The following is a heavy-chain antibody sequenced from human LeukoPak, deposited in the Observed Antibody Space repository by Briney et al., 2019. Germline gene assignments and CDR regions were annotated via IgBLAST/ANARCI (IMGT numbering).Heavy chain of an antibody. CDR1: GGSFSGYY. V-gene: IGHV4-34*01. CDR3: ARGDCSSTSCPYNWFDP. CDR2: INHSRST. D-gene: IGHD2-2*01. Sequence: PSETLSLTCAVYGGSFSGYYWSWIRQPPGKGLEWIGEINHSRSTNYNPSLKSRVTISVDTSKNQSSLKLSSVTAADTAVYYCARGDCSSTSCPYNWFDPWGQGTLVTVSS. J-gene: IGHJ5*02.